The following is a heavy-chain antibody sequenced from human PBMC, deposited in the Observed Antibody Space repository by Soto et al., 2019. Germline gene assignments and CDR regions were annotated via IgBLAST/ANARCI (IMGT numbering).Heavy chain of an antibody. V-gene: IGHV3-23*01. D-gene: IGHD3-16*02. J-gene: IGHJ4*02. CDR1: GFTFSSYA. CDR3: AKGPDYDYIWGSYRYTGFAY. Sequence: GGSLRLSCAASGFTFSSYAMSWVRQAPGKGLEWVSAISGSGGSTYYADSVKGRFTISRDNSKNTLYLQMNSLRAEDTAVYYCAKGPDYDYIWGSYRYTGFAYWGQGTLVTVSS. CDR2: ISGSGGST.